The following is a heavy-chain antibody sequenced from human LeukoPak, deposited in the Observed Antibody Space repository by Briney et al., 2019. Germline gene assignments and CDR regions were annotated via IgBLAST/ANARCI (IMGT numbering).Heavy chain of an antibody. CDR2: IYYSGST. D-gene: IGHD6-6*01. V-gene: IGHV4-30-4*01. J-gene: IGHJ4*02. CDR3: ARGRKAARSPYFDY. CDR1: GGSISSGDYY. Sequence: SETLSLTCTVSGGSISSGDYYWSWIRQPPGKGLEWIGYIYYSGSTYYNPSLKSRVTISVDTSKNQFSLKLSSVTAADTAVYYCARGRKAARSPYFDYWGQGTLVTVSS.